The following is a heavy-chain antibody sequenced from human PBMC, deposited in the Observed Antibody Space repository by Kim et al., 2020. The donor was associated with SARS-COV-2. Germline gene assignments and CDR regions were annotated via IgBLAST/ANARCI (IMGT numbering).Heavy chain of an antibody. CDR1: GLTFNSYW. V-gene: IGHV3-74*01. Sequence: GGSLRLSCAASGLTFNSYWMHWVRQAPGKGLVWVSRVNNDGTKRDYADSVKGRSTISRDDAKNTLYLQMNSLRAEDTAVYYCASAKFEGLIATGNPPYYRRVWGREPTLPVSS. CDR3: ASAKFEGLIATGNPPYYRRV. CDR2: VNNDGTKR. D-gene: IGHD3-16*02. J-gene: IGHJ6*04.